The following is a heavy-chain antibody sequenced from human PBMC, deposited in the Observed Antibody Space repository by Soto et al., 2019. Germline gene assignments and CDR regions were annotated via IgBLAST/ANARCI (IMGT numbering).Heavy chain of an antibody. J-gene: IGHJ6*02. CDR3: ASAAREYYYSGMDG. V-gene: IGHV3-23*01. Sequence: EVQLLESGGGLVQPGGSLRLSCAASGFTFSSYAMSWVRQAPGKGLEWVSGISGSGGSTYYADSVKGRFTISRDNSKNTLYLQMNSLRAEDTAVYYYASAAREYYYSGMDGWGQGTTVTVSS. CDR1: GFTFSSYA. CDR2: ISGSGGST.